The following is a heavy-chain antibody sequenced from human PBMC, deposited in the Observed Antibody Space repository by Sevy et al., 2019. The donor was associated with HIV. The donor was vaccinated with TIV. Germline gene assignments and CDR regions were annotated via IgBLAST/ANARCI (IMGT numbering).Heavy chain of an antibody. J-gene: IGHJ6*02. V-gene: IGHV4-39*01. Sequence: SETLSLTCTVSGGSISSSGYYWGWIRQPPGKGLEWIGSIYYSWSTYYNPSLKSRVTISVDTSKNQFSLKLSSVTAADTAVYYCARNTPRYYYDSSGRSGGMDVWGQGTTVTVSS. CDR1: GGSISSSGYY. CDR2: IYYSWST. D-gene: IGHD3-22*01. CDR3: ARNTPRYYYDSSGRSGGMDV.